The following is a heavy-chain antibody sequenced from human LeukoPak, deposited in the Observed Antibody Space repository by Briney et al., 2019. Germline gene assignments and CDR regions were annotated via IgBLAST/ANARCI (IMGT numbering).Heavy chain of an antibody. Sequence: PGGSLRLSCAASGFTFSNYWMHWVRHAPGEGLVWVSRIKTDGTSPSYVDSVKGRFTISRDNAKNTLYLQMNRLRAEDTAVYYCARGGDFWSGYHDYWGQGTLVTVSS. J-gene: IGHJ4*02. CDR1: GFTFSNYW. D-gene: IGHD3-3*01. CDR2: IKTDGTSP. V-gene: IGHV3-74*01. CDR3: ARGGDFWSGYHDY.